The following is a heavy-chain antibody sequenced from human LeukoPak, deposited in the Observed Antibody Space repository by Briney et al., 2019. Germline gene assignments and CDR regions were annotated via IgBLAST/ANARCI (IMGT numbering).Heavy chain of an antibody. J-gene: IGHJ4*02. D-gene: IGHD6-13*01. V-gene: IGHV3-23*01. CDR3: AKLYSSSSGVDY. CDR1: GFTFSSYA. CDR2: ISGSGGST. Sequence: GGSLRLSCAASGFTFSSYAMSWVRQAPGKGLEWVSAISGSGGSTYYADSLKGRFTISRDNSKNTLYLQMNSLRAEDTAVYYCAKLYSSSSGVDYWGQGTLVTVSS.